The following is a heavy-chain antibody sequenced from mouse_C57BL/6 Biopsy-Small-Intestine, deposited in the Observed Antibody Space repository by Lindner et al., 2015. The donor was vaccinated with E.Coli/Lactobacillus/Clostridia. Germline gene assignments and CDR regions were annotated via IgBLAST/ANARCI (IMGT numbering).Heavy chain of an antibody. CDR2: INPNNGGA. J-gene: IGHJ2*01. CDR3: ARSIYYGTYGFDY. D-gene: IGHD2-1*01. V-gene: IGHV1-22*01. CDR1: GYTFTDYN. Sequence: VQLQESGPELVKPGASVKMSCKASGYTFTDYNMHWVKQNHGESLEWIGFINPNNGGASYNQKFKGKVTLTVNKSSSTAYMELRSLTSEDSAVYYCARSIYYGTYGFDYWGQGTTLTVSS.